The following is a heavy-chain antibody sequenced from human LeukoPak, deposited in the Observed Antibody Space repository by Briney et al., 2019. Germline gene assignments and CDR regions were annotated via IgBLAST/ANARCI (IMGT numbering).Heavy chain of an antibody. Sequence: SETLSLTCAVYGGSFSGYYWSWIRQPPGKGLEWIGEINHSGSTNYNPSLKSRVTISVDTSKNQFSLKLSSVTAADTAVYYCARGVSSDFWSGYFDYWGQGTLVTVSS. CDR1: GGSFSGYY. V-gene: IGHV4-34*01. D-gene: IGHD3-3*01. CDR3: ARGVSSDFWSGYFDY. CDR2: INHSGST. J-gene: IGHJ4*02.